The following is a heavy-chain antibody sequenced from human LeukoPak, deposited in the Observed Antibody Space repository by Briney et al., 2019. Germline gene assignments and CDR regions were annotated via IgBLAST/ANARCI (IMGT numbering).Heavy chain of an antibody. J-gene: IGHJ4*02. D-gene: IGHD1-26*01. CDR2: INSDGSST. V-gene: IGHV3-74*01. Sequence: PGGSLRLSCAASGFTFSSYWMHWVRQAPGKGLVWVSRINSDGSSTTYADSVEGRFTISRDNAKNTLYLQMNSLRAEDTAVYYCATKPYSGSPIGGGDYWGQGTLVTVSS. CDR1: GFTFSSYW. CDR3: ATKPYSGSPIGGGDY.